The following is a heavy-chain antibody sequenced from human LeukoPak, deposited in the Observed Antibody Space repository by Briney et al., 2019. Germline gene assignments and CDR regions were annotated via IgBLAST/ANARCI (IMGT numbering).Heavy chain of an antibody. CDR3: ARLPMISD. CDR1: GFSLSTSGVG. J-gene: IGHJ4*02. Sequence: SGPTLVNPTQTLTLTCTFSGFSLSTSGVGVGWIRQPPGKALEWLALIYWDDDKRYSPSLKSRLTITKDTSKNQVVLTMTNVDPVDTATYYCARLPMISDWGQGTLVTVSS. V-gene: IGHV2-5*02. CDR2: IYWDDDK. D-gene: IGHD3-22*01.